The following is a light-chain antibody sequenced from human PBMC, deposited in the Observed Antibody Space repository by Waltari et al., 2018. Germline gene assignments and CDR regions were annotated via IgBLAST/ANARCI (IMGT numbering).Light chain of an antibody. CDR2: GAS. Sequence: EIVLTQSPGTLSLSPGERATLSCRASQSVSRTLAWYQQKLGQAPKLLIYGASIRATGIPARFTGSGSGTDFSLTISSLEPEDFAIYFCQHYVRLPATFGQGTKVEIK. V-gene: IGKV3-20*01. J-gene: IGKJ1*01. CDR1: QSVSRT. CDR3: QHYVRLPAT.